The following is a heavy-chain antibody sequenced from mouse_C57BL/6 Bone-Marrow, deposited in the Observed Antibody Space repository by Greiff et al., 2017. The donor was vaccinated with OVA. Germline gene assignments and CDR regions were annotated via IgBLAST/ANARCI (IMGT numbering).Heavy chain of an antibody. D-gene: IGHD2-5*01. CDR1: EYAFTSYD. V-gene: IGHV5-2*01. CDR3: ATPSIVTTRYYAMDD. Sequence: EVHLVQSGGGLVQPGESLKLSCESNEYAFTSYDMSWVHKTPEKSLELVADINSDGGCTYYQETMERRAILSRDNTKKTLYLQMSRLRSEDTALYYCATPSIVTTRYYAMDDWGQGTSVTVSS. J-gene: IGHJ4*01. CDR2: INSDGGCT.